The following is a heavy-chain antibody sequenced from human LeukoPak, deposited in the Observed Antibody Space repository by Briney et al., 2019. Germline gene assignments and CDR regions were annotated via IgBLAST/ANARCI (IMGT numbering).Heavy chain of an antibody. V-gene: IGHV4-4*07. CDR1: GRSISSYY. CDR3: ARSLGVAGTYYYGMDV. Sequence: SDTLTLTCTVSGRSISSYYSLWIRQPAGKGLECISRIYTSGSTNYTPSLKSRVTMSVDTSKNQFSLKLSSVTAADTAVYYCARSLGVAGTYYYGMDVWGQGTTVTVSS. CDR2: IYTSGST. J-gene: IGHJ6*02. D-gene: IGHD6-19*01.